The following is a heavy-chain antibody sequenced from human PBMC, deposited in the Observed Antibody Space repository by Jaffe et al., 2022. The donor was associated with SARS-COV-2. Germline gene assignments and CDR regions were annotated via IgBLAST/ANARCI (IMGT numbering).Heavy chain of an antibody. CDR1: GGSISSYY. CDR2: IYYSGST. J-gene: IGHJ6*02. Sequence: QVQLQESGPGLVKPSETLSLTCTVSGGSISSYYWSWIRQPPGKGLEWIGYIYYSGSTNYNPSLKSRVTISVDTSKNQFSLKLSSVTAADTAVYYCARDSTLLVDDGYYYGMDVWGQGTTVTVSS. V-gene: IGHV4-59*01. D-gene: IGHD2-8*02. CDR3: ARDSTLLVDDGYYYGMDV.